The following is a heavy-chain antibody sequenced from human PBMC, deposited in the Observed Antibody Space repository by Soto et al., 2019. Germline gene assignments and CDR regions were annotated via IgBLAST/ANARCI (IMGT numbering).Heavy chain of an antibody. D-gene: IGHD2-2*01. CDR2: ISGSGGST. J-gene: IGHJ5*02. Sequence: GGSLRLSCAASGFTFSSYAMSWVRQAPGKGLEWVSAISGSGGSTYYADSVKGRFTISRDNSKNTLYLQMNSLRAEDTAVYYCAKDLWVISRIYCGSTSCTEKSPNDPWGQGTLVTVSS. CDR1: GFTFSSYA. V-gene: IGHV3-23*01. CDR3: AKDLWVISRIYCGSTSCTEKSPNDP.